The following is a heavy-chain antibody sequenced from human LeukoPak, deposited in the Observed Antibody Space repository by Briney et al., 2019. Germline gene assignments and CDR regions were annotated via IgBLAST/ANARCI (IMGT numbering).Heavy chain of an antibody. CDR3: ARSTTGWTNLDY. J-gene: IGHJ4*02. CDR1: GGSINSGSYY. CDR2: IYTSGST. V-gene: IGHV4-61*02. D-gene: IGHD1-1*01. Sequence: PSETLSLTCTVSGGSINSGSYYWSWIRQPAGKGLEWIGRIYTSGSTKYNPSLKSRVIMSIDTSKNHFSLKLSSVTAADTAVYYCARSTTGWTNLDYWGQGTLVTVSS.